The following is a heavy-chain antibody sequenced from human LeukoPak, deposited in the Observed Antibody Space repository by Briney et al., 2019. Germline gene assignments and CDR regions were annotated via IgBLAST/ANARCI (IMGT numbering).Heavy chain of an antibody. CDR3: AKDSGGSSWYYLDY. J-gene: IGHJ4*02. CDR1: GFTFSSYA. CDR2: ISGSGGST. V-gene: IGHV3-23*01. D-gene: IGHD6-13*01. Sequence: GASLRLSCAASGFTFSSYAMSWVRQAPGKGLEWVSAISGSGGSTYYADSVKGRFTISRDNGKNSLYLQMNSLRTEDTALYYCAKDSGGSSWYYLDYWGQGTLVTVSS.